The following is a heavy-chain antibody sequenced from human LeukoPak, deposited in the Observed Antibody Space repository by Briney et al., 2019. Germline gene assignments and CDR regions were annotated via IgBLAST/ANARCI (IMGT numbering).Heavy chain of an antibody. D-gene: IGHD2/OR15-2a*01. CDR2: ISYDGSKR. CDR1: GFTFNTYG. J-gene: IGHJ5*02. Sequence: GGSLRLSCAISGFTFNTYGMHWVRQAPGKGLEWVALISYDGSKRYYAESVKGRFTISRDNSKNTLYLEVSTLRAEDTAVYYCTRNPEMQYWFDPWGQGTLVTVSS. CDR3: TRNPEMQYWFDP. V-gene: IGHV3-30-3*01.